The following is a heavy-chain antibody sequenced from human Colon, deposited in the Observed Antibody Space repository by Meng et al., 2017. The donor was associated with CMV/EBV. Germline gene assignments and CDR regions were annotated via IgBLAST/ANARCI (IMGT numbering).Heavy chain of an antibody. D-gene: IGHD4-17*01. CDR3: AKVADYADFVMDS. CDR1: GFTFRTYG. J-gene: IGHJ4*02. V-gene: IGHV3-30*02. CDR2: IRNDKSYE. Sequence: VPLVAYGGAAVQPGGSLRRSCAASGFTFRTYGMHLVRQAPGKGLEWVAFIRNDKSYEYYADSVQGRFTISRDNSNDMLYLQMNSLRGADTAVYYCAKVADYADFVMDSCGQGNLVTVSS.